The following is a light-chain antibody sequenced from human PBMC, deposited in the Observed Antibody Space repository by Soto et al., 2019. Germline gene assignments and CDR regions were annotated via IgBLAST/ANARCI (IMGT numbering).Light chain of an antibody. J-gene: IGKJ1*01. Sequence: EIVLTQSPGTLSLSPGERATLSCRASQSVAAGYFAWYQQKPGQAPRLLIYETSSRTTGTPDRFSGGGSGTDFTLTISRLEPEDFAVDYCQQYGNSPTFGPGTKVEIK. V-gene: IGKV3-20*01. CDR3: QQYGNSPT. CDR1: QSVAAGY. CDR2: ETS.